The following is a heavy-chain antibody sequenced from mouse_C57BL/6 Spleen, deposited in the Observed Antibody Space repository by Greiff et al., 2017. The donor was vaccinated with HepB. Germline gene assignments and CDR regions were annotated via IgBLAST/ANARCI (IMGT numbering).Heavy chain of an antibody. CDR1: GFTFSSYG. CDR3: ARQLTGTVFDY. V-gene: IGHV5-6*02. D-gene: IGHD4-1*01. CDR2: ISSGGSYT. Sequence: VNVVESGGDLVKPGGSLKLSCAASGFTFSSYGMSWVRQTPDKRLEWVATISSGGSYTYYPDSVKGRFTISRDNAKNTLYLQMSSLKSEDTAMYYCARQLTGTVFDYWGQGTTLTVSS. J-gene: IGHJ2*01.